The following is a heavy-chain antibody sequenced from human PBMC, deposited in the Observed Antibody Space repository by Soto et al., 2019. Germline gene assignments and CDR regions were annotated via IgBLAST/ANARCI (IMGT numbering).Heavy chain of an antibody. CDR2: FDPEDGET. Sequence: QVQLVQSGAEVKKPGASVKVSCKVSGYTLTELSMHWVRQAPGKGLEWMGGFDPEDGETIYAQKFQGRVTMTEDTSTDTAYMELSSLRSEDTAVYYGATYGSGSYYKEYYFDYWGQGTLVTVSS. CDR1: GYTLTELS. CDR3: ATYGSGSYYKEYYFDY. V-gene: IGHV1-24*01. J-gene: IGHJ4*02. D-gene: IGHD3-10*01.